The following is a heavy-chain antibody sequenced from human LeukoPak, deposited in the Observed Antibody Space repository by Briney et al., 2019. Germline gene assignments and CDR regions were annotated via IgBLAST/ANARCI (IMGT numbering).Heavy chain of an antibody. V-gene: IGHV3-23*01. J-gene: IGHJ4*02. CDR1: GFTFSSYA. CDR3: ARSLIAAAGTPPMYYFDY. Sequence: GGSLRLSWAAAGFTFSSYAMSWVRQAPGKGLEWASAISGSGGSTYYADSVKGRFTISRDNSKNTLYLQMNSLRAEDTAVYYCARSLIAAAGTPPMYYFDYWGQGTLVTVSS. D-gene: IGHD6-13*01. CDR2: ISGSGGST.